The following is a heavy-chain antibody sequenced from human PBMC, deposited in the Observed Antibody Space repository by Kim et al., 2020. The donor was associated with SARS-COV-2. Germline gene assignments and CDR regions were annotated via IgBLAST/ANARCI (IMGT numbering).Heavy chain of an antibody. CDR1: GYTFTTYG. CDR2: NNVGNGNT. Sequence: ASVKVSCKGSGYTFTTYGMHWVRQAPGQRLKWMGWNNVGNGNTKYSEKFQGRVTITRDTSASTAYMELSSLRFEDSAVYYCARDQGVGDYWGQGALVTVSS. D-gene: IGHD1-26*01. CDR3: ARDQGVGDY. J-gene: IGHJ4*02. V-gene: IGHV1-3*01.